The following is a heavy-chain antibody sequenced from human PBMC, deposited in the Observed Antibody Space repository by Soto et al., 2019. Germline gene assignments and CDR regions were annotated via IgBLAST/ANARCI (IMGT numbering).Heavy chain of an antibody. CDR2: INPSGGST. V-gene: IGHV1-46*01. CDR1: GYTFTSYY. J-gene: IGHJ4*02. CDR3: ARAAYCSGGSCADFDY. D-gene: IGHD2-15*01. Sequence: ASVKVSCKXSGYTFTSYYMHWVRQAPGQGLEWMGIINPSGGSTSYAQKFQGRVTMTRDTSTSTVYMELSSLRSEDTAVYYCARAAYCSGGSCADFDYWGQGTLVTVSS.